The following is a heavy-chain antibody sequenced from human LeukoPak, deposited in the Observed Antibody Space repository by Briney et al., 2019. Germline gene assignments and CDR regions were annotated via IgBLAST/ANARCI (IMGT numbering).Heavy chain of an antibody. V-gene: IGHV3-23*01. Sequence: GGSLRLSCAASGFTFSGYAMSWVRQAPGKGLQWVSTISRGGDNTYYADSVKGRFTISRDNSKNTLYLQMSSLRAEDTAVYYCAKAGANWFDPWGQGTLVTVSS. CDR2: ISRGGDNT. J-gene: IGHJ5*02. D-gene: IGHD3-10*01. CDR3: AKAGANWFDP. CDR1: GFTFSGYA.